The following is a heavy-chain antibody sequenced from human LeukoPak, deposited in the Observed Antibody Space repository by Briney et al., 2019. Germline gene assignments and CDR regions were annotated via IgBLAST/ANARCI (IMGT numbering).Heavy chain of an antibody. CDR3: AKGGSASHNWFDP. CDR2: IRNDGSNE. D-gene: IGHD2-15*01. Sequence: PGGSLRLSCAASGFTFSDYGMHWVRQAPGKGLESVAFIRNDGSNEYYPDSVKGRFTISRDNSRNTLYLQMNSLRPEDTAVYYCAKGGSASHNWFDPWGQGTLVTVSS. J-gene: IGHJ5*02. V-gene: IGHV3-30*02. CDR1: GFTFSDYG.